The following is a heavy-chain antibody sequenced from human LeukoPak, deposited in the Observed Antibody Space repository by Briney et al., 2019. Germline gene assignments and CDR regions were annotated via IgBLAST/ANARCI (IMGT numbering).Heavy chain of an antibody. Sequence: GASVKVSCKASGYTFTSYHMHWVRQAPGQGLEWMGIINPSGGSTRYAQKFQGRITMTRDTSTSTVYMELSSLRSEDTAVYYCARGGVAMQDLNYFDYWGQGTLVTVSS. CDR3: ARGGVAMQDLNYFDY. CDR2: INPSGGST. J-gene: IGHJ4*02. V-gene: IGHV1-46*01. CDR1: GYTFTSYH. D-gene: IGHD2-2*01.